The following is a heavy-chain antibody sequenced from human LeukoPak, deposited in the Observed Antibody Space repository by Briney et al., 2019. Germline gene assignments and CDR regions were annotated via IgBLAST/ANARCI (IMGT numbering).Heavy chain of an antibody. CDR1: GFNFGENS. CDR2: VNGDGYT. D-gene: IGHD5-12*01. V-gene: IGHV3-43*02. J-gene: IGHJ4*02. CDR3: AKDIGRGLLEY. Sequence: PGGSLRLSCAASGFNFGENSMHWARQVPGKGLEWVSLVNGDGYTYYAASVNGRFTVSRDNSKNSLYLQMSSLRPEDTALYYCAKDIGRGLLEYWGQGTLVTVSS.